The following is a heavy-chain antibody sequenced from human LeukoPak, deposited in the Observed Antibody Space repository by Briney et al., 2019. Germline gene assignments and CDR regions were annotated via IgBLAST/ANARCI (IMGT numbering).Heavy chain of an antibody. Sequence: LETLSLTCAVYGGSFSGYYWSWIRQPPGKGLEWIGEINHSGSTNYNPSLKSRVTISVDTSKNQFSLKLSSVTAADTAVYYCARVTRNYCSSTSCPRGVYYYYYMDVWGKGTTVTVSS. D-gene: IGHD2-2*01. CDR1: GGSFSGYY. V-gene: IGHV4-34*01. CDR2: INHSGST. CDR3: ARVTRNYCSSTSCPRGVYYYYYMDV. J-gene: IGHJ6*03.